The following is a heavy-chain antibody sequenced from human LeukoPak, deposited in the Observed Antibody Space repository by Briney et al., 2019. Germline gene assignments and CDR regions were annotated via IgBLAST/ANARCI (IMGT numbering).Heavy chain of an antibody. J-gene: IGHJ4*02. V-gene: IGHV1-46*01. CDR1: GYTFTSYY. CDR2: INPSGGST. D-gene: IGHD5-18*01. Sequence: GASVKVSCKASGYTFTSYYMHWVRQAPGQGLEWMGIINPSGGSTSYAQKFQGRATMTRDTSTSTVYMELSSLRSEDTAVYYCATHTAMAPNFDYWGQGTLVTVSS. CDR3: ATHTAMAPNFDY.